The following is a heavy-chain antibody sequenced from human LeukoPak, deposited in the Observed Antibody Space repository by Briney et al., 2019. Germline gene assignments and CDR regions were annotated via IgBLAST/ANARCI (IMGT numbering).Heavy chain of an antibody. J-gene: IGHJ3*02. CDR2: ISDYNGNT. CDR3: ARVQQQLADAFDI. V-gene: IGHV1-18*01. D-gene: IGHD6-13*01. CDR1: GYTFPSYG. Sequence: VASVKVSCKASGYTFPSYGISWMRQAPGQGLEWMGWISDYNGNTNFAQKVQGRVTMTTDTSTSTAYMELRSLRSDDTAVYYCARVQQQLADAFDIWGQGTMVTVSS.